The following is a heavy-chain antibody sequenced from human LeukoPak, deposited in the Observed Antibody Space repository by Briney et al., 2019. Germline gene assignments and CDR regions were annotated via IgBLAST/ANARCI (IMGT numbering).Heavy chain of an antibody. J-gene: IGHJ3*02. Sequence: SETLSLTCAVSDDSFSSHYWTWIRQPPGKGLEWIGYISYIGSTNYNPSLKSRVTISIDTSKNQFSLKLSSVTAADTAVYYCARDLVTVTKGFDIWGQGTMVSVSS. CDR2: ISYIGST. V-gene: IGHV4-59*11. CDR3: ARDLVTVTKGFDI. CDR1: DDSFSSHY. D-gene: IGHD4-17*01.